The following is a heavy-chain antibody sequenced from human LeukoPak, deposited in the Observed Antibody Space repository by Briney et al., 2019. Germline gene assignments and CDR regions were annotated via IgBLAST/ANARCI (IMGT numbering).Heavy chain of an antibody. D-gene: IGHD6-19*01. J-gene: IGHJ4*02. CDR3: ARQDSSGWSHFDY. CDR1: GYSFTSYW. V-gene: IGHV5-51*01. Sequence: KAGESLQISCKGSGYSFTSYWSGWGRQLPGKGLEWMGIIYPGDSDTRYSPSFQGQVTISADKSISTAYLQWSSLRASDTAMYYCARQDSSGWSHFDYWGQGTLVTVSS. CDR2: IYPGDSDT.